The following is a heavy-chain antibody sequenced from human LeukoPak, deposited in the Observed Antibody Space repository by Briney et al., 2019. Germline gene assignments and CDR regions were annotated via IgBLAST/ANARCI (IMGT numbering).Heavy chain of an antibody. J-gene: IGHJ4*02. V-gene: IGHV3-23*01. CDR1: GFTFSSYA. Sequence: GGSLRLSCAASGFTFSSYAMSWVRHAPGKGLELVAAISASCSATSYADSVRGRCIIFRVNSSSTPYLQMNSLMAEDTAVFYCAKDLYLRDFWGGYFNCWGEGIPVTV. D-gene: IGHD3-3*01. CDR2: ISASCSAT. CDR3: AKDLYLRDFWGGYFNC.